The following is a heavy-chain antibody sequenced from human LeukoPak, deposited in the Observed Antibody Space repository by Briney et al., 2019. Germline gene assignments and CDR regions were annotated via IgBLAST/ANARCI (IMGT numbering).Heavy chain of an antibody. V-gene: IGHV3-48*01. J-gene: IGHJ4*02. Sequence: PGGSLRLSCAASGFTFSSFGMNWVRQAPGKGREWVSYISIIIPTIYSADSVKGRFTISRDNAKNSLYLQMNTLRAEDTAVYYCARVHGGYPFDYWGQGTLVTVSS. CDR2: ISIIIPTI. CDR1: GFTFSSFG. D-gene: IGHD3-22*01. CDR3: ARVHGGYPFDY.